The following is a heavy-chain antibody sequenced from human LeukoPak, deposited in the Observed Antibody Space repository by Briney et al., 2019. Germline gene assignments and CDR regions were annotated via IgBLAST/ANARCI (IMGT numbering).Heavy chain of an antibody. V-gene: IGHV1-2*02. D-gene: IGHD3-22*01. CDR3: ARDRDDSSGYLYFQH. CDR2: INPNSGGT. Sequence: ASVKVSCKASGYTFTGYYMHWVRQAPGQGLEWMGWINPNSGGTNYAQKFQGRVTMTRDTSISTAYMELSRLRSDDTAVYYCARDRDDSSGYLYFQHWGQGTLVTASS. CDR1: GYTFTGYY. J-gene: IGHJ1*01.